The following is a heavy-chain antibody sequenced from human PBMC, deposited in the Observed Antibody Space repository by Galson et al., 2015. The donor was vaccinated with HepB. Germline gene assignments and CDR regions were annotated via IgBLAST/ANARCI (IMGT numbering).Heavy chain of an antibody. CDR2: IDPSDSYT. Sequence: QSGAEVKKPGESLRISCKGSGYSFTSYWISWVRQMPGKGLEWMGRIDPSDSYTNYSPSFQGHVTISADKSISTAYLQWSSLKASDTAMYYCARLGIHYYGSGSLRAMDVWGQGTTVTVSS. CDR3: ARLGIHYYGSGSLRAMDV. J-gene: IGHJ6*02. D-gene: IGHD3-10*01. CDR1: GYSFTSYW. V-gene: IGHV5-10-1*01.